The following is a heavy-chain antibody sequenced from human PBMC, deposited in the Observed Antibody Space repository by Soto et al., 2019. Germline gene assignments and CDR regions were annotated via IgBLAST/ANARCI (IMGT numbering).Heavy chain of an antibody. CDR3: AEGAADFWSGYRLFDY. J-gene: IGHJ4*02. CDR1: GFTFSSYA. Sequence: AGGSLRLSCAASGFTFSSYAMSWVRQAPGKGLEWVSAISGSGGSTYYADSVKGRFTISRDNSKNTLYLQMNSLRAEDTAVYYCAEGAADFWSGYRLFDYWGQGTLVTSPQ. D-gene: IGHD3-3*01. CDR2: ISGSGGST. V-gene: IGHV3-23*01.